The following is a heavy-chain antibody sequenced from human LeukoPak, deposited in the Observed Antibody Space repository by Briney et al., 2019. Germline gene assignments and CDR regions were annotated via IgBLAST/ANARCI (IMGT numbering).Heavy chain of an antibody. CDR3: ARGYPYYDRSGYYDSLYY. J-gene: IGHJ4*02. CDR1: GYTVTGYY. CDR2: INPNSGGT. Sequence: GASVKACCKASGYTVTGYYIQWVRQAPGQRLEWRGWINPNSGGTNYAQKSQGRVTMTRDTSISTAYMDLSRLRSDDTAVYYCARGYPYYDRSGYYDSLYYWDQGHLILVSA. D-gene: IGHD3-22*01. V-gene: IGHV1-2*02.